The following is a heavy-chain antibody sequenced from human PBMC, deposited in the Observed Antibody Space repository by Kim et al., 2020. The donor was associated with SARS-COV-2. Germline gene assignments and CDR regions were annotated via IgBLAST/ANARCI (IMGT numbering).Heavy chain of an antibody. CDR3: ASEVVGRDVLDF. D-gene: IGHD1-26*01. V-gene: IGHV3-21*01. J-gene: IGHJ3*01. CDR2: ISSGSTYI. CDR1: GFTFSSYS. Sequence: GGSLRLSCVASGFTFSSYSMNWVRQAPGKGLEWVSSISSGSTYIHYADSVKGRFTISRDNAKNSLYLQMNSLRAEDTAVYYCASEVVGRDVLDFWGQGTMVTVSS.